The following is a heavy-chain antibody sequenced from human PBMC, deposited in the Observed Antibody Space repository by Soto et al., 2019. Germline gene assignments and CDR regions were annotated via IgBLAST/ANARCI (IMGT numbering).Heavy chain of an antibody. CDR1: GCTFSSYA. CDR2: IIPIFGTA. J-gene: IGHJ6*02. CDR3: ARSITMVRGVISGEYSYGMDV. Sequence: SVKVSCKASGCTFSSYAISWVRQAPGQGLEWMGGIIPIFGTANYAQKFQGRVTITADESTSTAYMELSSLRSEDTAVYYCARSITMVRGVISGEYSYGMDVLGQGTTLTVSS. V-gene: IGHV1-69*13. D-gene: IGHD3-10*01.